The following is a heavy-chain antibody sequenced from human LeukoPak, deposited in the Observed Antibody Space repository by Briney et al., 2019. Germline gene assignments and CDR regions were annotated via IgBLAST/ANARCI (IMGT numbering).Heavy chain of an antibody. CDR3: ASDHSGWLGLGY. D-gene: IGHD6-19*01. V-gene: IGHV4-61*02. CDR1: GGSITNLDYY. CDR2: IYAGGRS. J-gene: IGHJ4*02. Sequence: PSQTLSLTCTVSGGSITNLDYYWTWIRQPAGKRLEWIGRIYAGGRSNYNPSLRSRVTISVDTSKNQFSLRLSSVTATDTGVYYCASDHSGWLGLGYWGQGTLVSVSS.